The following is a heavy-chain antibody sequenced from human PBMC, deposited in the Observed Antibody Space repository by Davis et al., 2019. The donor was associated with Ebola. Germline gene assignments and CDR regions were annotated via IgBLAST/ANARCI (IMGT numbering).Heavy chain of an antibody. J-gene: IGHJ4*02. V-gene: IGHV3-48*02. CDR3: ARDYFDFWSGYYGAADY. Sequence: SVKGRFTISRDNAGNSLYLQMNSLRDDDTAVYYCARDYFDFWSGYYGAADYWGQGTLVTVSS. D-gene: IGHD3-3*01.